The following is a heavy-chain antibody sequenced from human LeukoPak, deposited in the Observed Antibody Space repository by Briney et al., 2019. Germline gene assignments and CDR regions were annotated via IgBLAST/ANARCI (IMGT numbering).Heavy chain of an antibody. Sequence: PSETLSLTCTVSGGSISSSSYYWGWIRQPPGKGLEWIGSIYYSGSTYYNPSLKSRVTISVDTSKNQFSLKLSSVTAADTAVYYCARSIVGATGRLEYWGQGTLVTVSS. CDR1: GGSISSSSYY. D-gene: IGHD1-26*01. CDR2: IYYSGST. J-gene: IGHJ4*02. CDR3: ARSIVGATGRLEY. V-gene: IGHV4-39*01.